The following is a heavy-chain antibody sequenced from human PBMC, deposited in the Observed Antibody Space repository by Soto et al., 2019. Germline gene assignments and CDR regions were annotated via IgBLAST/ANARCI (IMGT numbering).Heavy chain of an antibody. J-gene: IGHJ6*02. CDR2: INSDGSST. CDR3: ARDEWIDRGMDV. Sequence: EVQLVESGGGLVQPGGSLRLSCAASGFTFSSYWMHWVRQAPGKGLVWVSRINSDGSSTSYADSLKCRFTISRDNAKNTLYLSMNSLRAEDTAVYYCARDEWIDRGMDVWGQGTTVTVYS. D-gene: IGHD3-22*01. CDR1: GFTFSSYW. V-gene: IGHV3-74*01.